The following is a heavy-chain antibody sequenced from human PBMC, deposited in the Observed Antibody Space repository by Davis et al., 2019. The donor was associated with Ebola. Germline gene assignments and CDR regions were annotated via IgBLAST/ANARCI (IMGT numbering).Heavy chain of an antibody. CDR1: GGSFSGYY. V-gene: IGHV4-34*01. D-gene: IGHD4-11*01. CDR2: INHSGST. Sequence: SETLSFTCAVYGGSFSGYYWSWIRQPPGKGLEWIGEINHSGSTNYNPSLKSRVTISVDTSKNQFSLKLSSVTAADTAVYYCARASTVTPFDYWGQGTLVTVSS. CDR3: ARASTVTPFDY. J-gene: IGHJ4*02.